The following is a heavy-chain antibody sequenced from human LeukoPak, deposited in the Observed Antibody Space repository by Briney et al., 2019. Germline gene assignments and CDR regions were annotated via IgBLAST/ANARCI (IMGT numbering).Heavy chain of an antibody. CDR1: GGSLSTFY. V-gene: IGHV4-59*01. D-gene: IGHD6-6*01. Sequence: SETPSLTCTVSGGSLSTFYWSWIRQPPGKGLEWIGYIYYSGTTNYNPSLKSRVTISVDTSKNQFSLKLSSVTAADTAVYYCATHSSSSNLFDYWGQGTLVTVSS. CDR2: IYYSGTT. J-gene: IGHJ4*02. CDR3: ATHSSSSNLFDY.